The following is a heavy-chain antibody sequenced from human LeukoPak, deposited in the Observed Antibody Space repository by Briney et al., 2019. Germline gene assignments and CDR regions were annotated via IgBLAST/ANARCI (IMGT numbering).Heavy chain of an antibody. J-gene: IGHJ4*02. CDR3: ARARDYYDSSGYYCYFDY. CDR1: EFTVSSNY. D-gene: IGHD3-22*01. Sequence: GGSLRLSCAASEFTVSSNYMSWVRQAPGKGLEWVSVIYSGGSTYYADSVKGRFTISRDNTKNSLYLQMNSLRAEDTAVYYCARARDYYDSSGYYCYFDYWGQGTLVTVSS. V-gene: IGHV3-66*01. CDR2: IYSGGST.